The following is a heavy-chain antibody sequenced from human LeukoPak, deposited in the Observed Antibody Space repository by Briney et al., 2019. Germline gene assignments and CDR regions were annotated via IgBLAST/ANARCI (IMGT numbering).Heavy chain of an antibody. CDR3: ARDYGSGRGVEISYYHYGMDV. CDR1: GFTFSTYG. J-gene: IGHJ6*02. D-gene: IGHD3-10*01. Sequence: PGRSLTPSCAASGFTFSTYGMHWVRQAPGKGLEWVAVIWYDGTNEYYADSVKGRFTISRDNSKNTLYLQMNSLRAEDTALYFCARDYGSGRGVEISYYHYGMDVWGQGTTVTVSS. V-gene: IGHV3-33*01. CDR2: IWYDGTNE.